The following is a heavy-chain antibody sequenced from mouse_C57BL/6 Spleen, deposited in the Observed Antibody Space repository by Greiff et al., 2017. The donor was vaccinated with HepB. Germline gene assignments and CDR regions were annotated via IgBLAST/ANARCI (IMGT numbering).Heavy chain of an antibody. J-gene: IGHJ2*01. CDR1: GYSFTSYY. CDR2: IYPGSGNT. CDR3: ARGSSGYLDY. Sequence: VQLQESGPELVKPGASVKISCKASGYSFTSYYIHWVKQRPGQGLEWIGWIYPGSGNTKYNEKFKGKATLTADTSSSTAYMQLSSLTSEDSAVYYCARGSSGYLDYWGQGTTLTVSS. V-gene: IGHV1-66*01. D-gene: IGHD3-2*02.